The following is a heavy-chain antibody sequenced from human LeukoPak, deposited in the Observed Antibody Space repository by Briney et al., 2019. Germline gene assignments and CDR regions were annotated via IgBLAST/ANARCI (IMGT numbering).Heavy chain of an antibody. D-gene: IGHD3-22*01. CDR1: GYTFTGFY. J-gene: IGHJ4*02. Sequence: ASVKVPCKASGYTFTGFYMHWVRQAPGQGLEWMGWIDPNIGTTKYSQKFQGRVTMTRDTSISEVYMELSRLRSDDTAVYYCARLLEHYYFDASGYYDDDYWGQGTPIIVSS. V-gene: IGHV1-2*02. CDR3: ARLLEHYYFDASGYYDDDY. CDR2: IDPNIGTT.